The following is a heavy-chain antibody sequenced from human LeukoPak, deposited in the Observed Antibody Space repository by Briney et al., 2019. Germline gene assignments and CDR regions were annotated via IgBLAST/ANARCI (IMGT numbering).Heavy chain of an antibody. CDR2: IYSGGST. CDR3: ARDCSGGSCYMDY. Sequence: GGSLRLSCAASGFTVSSNYMSWVRQAPGKGLEWVSVIYSGGSTYYADSVKGRFTISRDNSKNTLYLQMNSLRTEDTAVYYCARDCSGGSCYMDYWGQGTLVTVSS. J-gene: IGHJ4*02. D-gene: IGHD2-15*01. CDR1: GFTVSSNY. V-gene: IGHV3-66*01.